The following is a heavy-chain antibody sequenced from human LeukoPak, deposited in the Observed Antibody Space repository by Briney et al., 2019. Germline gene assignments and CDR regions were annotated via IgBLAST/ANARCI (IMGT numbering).Heavy chain of an antibody. D-gene: IGHD3-22*01. V-gene: IGHV4-59*01. CDR2: IYYSGST. J-gene: IGHJ4*02. CDR1: GGSISSYY. Sequence: SXTLSLTCTVSGGSISSYYWSWIRQPPGKGVEWIGYIYYSGSTNYNPSLKSRVTISVDTSKNQFSLKLSSVTAADTAVYYCARTRNYYYDFDYWGQGTLVTVSS. CDR3: ARTRNYYYDFDY.